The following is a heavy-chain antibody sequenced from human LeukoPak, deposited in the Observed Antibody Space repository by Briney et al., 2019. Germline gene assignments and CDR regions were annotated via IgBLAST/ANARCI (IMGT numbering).Heavy chain of an antibody. CDR3: ARGDGYSYVSYYYYYMDV. Sequence: PSETLSLTCTVSGGSISSYYWSWIRQPAGKGLEWIGRIYTSGSTNYNPSLKSRVTMSVDTSKNQFSLKLSSVTAADTAVYYCARGDGYSYVSYYYYYMDVWGKGTTVTVSS. CDR1: GGSISSYY. J-gene: IGHJ6*03. V-gene: IGHV4-4*07. D-gene: IGHD5-18*01. CDR2: IYTSGST.